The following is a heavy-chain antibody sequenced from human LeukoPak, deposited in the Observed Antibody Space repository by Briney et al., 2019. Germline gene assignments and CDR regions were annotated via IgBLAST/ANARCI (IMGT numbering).Heavy chain of an antibody. CDR2: ISSSSSTI. CDR1: GFTFSSYS. V-gene: IGHV3-48*04. CDR3: ARGSHYYDSSGLIGNFDY. Sequence: PGGSLRLSCAASGFTFSSYSMNWVRQAPGKGLEWVSYISSSSSTIYYADSVKGRFTISRDNAKNSLYLQMNSLRAEDTAVYYCARGSHYYDSSGLIGNFDYWGQGTLVTVSS. D-gene: IGHD3-22*01. J-gene: IGHJ4*02.